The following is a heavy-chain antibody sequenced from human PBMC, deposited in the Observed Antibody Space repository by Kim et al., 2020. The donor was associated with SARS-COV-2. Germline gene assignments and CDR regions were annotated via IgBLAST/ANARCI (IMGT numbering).Heavy chain of an antibody. CDR3: AKEDVVAKRPDWGRYFEY. V-gene: IGHV3-23*01. D-gene: IGHD2-21*01. J-gene: IGHJ4*02. Sequence: VKGRFTISRENSKSTTYLQMNSLSAEDTAIYYCAKEDVVAKRPDWGRYFEYWGQGILVTVSS.